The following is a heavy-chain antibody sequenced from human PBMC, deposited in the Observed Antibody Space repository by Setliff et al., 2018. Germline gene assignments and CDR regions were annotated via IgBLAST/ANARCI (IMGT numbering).Heavy chain of an antibody. CDR1: GYTFTSYG. CDR2: IIPILGIA. J-gene: IGHJ4*02. Sequence: GASVKVSCKASGYTFTSYGISWVRQAPGQGLEWMGGIIPILGIANYAQKFQGRVTITADKSTSTAYMELSSLRSEDTAVYYCARVTGEMATIEESAYYFDYWGQGTLVTVSS. V-gene: IGHV1-69*10. D-gene: IGHD5-12*01. CDR3: ARVTGEMATIEESAYYFDY.